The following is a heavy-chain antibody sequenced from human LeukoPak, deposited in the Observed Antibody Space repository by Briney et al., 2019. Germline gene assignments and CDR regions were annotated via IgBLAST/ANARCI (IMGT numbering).Heavy chain of an antibody. V-gene: IGHV1-3*01. J-gene: IGHJ6*04. CDR2: ISAGNGNT. CDR3: ARELGDILTGYTAPYYYYGMDA. Sequence: ASVKVSCKASGYTFTSYAMHWVRQAPGQRLEWMGWISAGNGNTKYSQKFQGRVTITRDTSASTAYMELSSLRSEDTAVYYCARELGDILTGYTAPYYYYGMDAWGKGTTVTVSS. D-gene: IGHD3-9*01. CDR1: GYTFTSYA.